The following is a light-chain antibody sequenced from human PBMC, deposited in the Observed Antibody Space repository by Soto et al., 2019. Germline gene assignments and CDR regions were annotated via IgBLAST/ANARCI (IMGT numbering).Light chain of an antibody. V-gene: IGKV3-15*01. Sequence: EIVMTQSPAALSVSPGEGATLSCSASQSISTNLAWYQQRPGQAPRLLIYGASTRATGIPTRISGSASGTEFTLTISSLQSEDFAVYYCQQYYNWPRTFGQGTRLEIK. CDR3: QQYYNWPRT. CDR1: QSISTN. J-gene: IGKJ5*01. CDR2: GAS.